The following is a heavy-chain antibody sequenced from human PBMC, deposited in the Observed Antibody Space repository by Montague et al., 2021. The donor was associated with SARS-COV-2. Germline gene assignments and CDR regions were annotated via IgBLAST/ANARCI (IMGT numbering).Heavy chain of an antibody. CDR3: ARGQVTIFAVLIMLPAAGAIDV. V-gene: IGHV4-4*02. D-gene: IGHD3-3*01. Sequence: SETLSLTCVVSNGSISSDEWWSWVRQPPGKGLEWIGEINHSGSSNYNPSLKNRVSISVDKSKNQISLKLTSVTAADTATYYCARGQVTIFAVLIMLPAAGAIDVWGQGTTVTVSS. CDR2: INHSGSS. CDR1: NGSISSDEW. J-gene: IGHJ3*01.